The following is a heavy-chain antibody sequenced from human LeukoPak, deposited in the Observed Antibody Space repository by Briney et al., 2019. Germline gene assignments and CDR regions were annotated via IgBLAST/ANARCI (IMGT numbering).Heavy chain of an antibody. D-gene: IGHD3-16*01. CDR1: GFTFDDYA. Sequence: GRSLRLSCAASGFTFDDYAMHWVRHAPGKGLEWVSGISWNSGSIGYADSVKGRFTISRDNAKNSLYLQMSNLRAEDTAVYFCARGGGLDVWGQGATVTVSS. CDR2: ISWNSGSI. J-gene: IGHJ6*02. V-gene: IGHV3-9*01. CDR3: ARGGGLDV.